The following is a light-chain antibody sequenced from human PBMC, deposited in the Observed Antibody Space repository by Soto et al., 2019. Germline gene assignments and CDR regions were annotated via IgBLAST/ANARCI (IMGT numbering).Light chain of an antibody. J-gene: IGLJ1*01. V-gene: IGLV2-14*01. CDR1: SSDVGGYNY. CDR3: SSYTSSSTYV. Sequence: QSVLTQPAPVSGSPGQSIAISCTGTSSDVGGYNYVSWYQQHPGKAPKLIIYDVTNRPSGVSNRFSGSESGNTASLTISGLQAEDEADYYCSSYTSSSTYVFGTGTKVTVL. CDR2: DVT.